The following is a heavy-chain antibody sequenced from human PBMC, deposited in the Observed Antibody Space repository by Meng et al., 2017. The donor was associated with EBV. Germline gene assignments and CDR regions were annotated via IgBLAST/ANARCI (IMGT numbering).Heavy chain of an antibody. CDR2: INTYSGKA. V-gene: IGHV7-4-1*02. J-gene: IGHJ4*02. D-gene: IGHD1-1*01. Sequence: GQVVKLGAGGKRTGAAVKVSCKASGYTFRNYAINWMRQVPGQGLECMGWINTYSGKATFAQGFTGRFVFSLDTPVTTAHLQISGLKTEDSAVYYCARGVEENGSHYPFDSWGQGTLVTVSS. CDR3: ARGVEENGSHYPFDS. CDR1: GYTFRNYA.